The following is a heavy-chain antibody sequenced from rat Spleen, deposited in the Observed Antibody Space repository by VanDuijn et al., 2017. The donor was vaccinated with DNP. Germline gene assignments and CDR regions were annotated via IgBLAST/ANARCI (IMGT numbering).Heavy chain of an antibody. CDR2: ITYSGST. CDR1: GYSITINY. J-gene: IGHJ2*01. D-gene: IGHD1-7*01. V-gene: IGHV3-1*01. Sequence: EVQLQESGPGLVKPSQSLSLTCSVTGYSITINYWGWIRKFPGNKMEWIGHITYSGSTSYNPSLKSRISITRDISKNQFFLHLNSVTTEDTATYYCASQTYYGYDYVFDYWGQGVKVTVSS. CDR3: ASQTYYGYDYVFDY.